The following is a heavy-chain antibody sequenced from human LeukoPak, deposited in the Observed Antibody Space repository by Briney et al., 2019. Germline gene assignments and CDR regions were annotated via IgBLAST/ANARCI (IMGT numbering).Heavy chain of an antibody. V-gene: IGHV1-69*13. CDR2: IIPIFGTA. D-gene: IGHD3-10*01. Sequence: SVKVSCKASGYTFTSYGISWVRQAPGQGLEWMGGIIPIFGTANYAQKFQGRVTITADESTSTAYMELSSLRSEDTAVYYCARVITMVRGVIILDYWGQGTLVTVSS. CDR1: GYTFTSYG. J-gene: IGHJ4*02. CDR3: ARVITMVRGVIILDY.